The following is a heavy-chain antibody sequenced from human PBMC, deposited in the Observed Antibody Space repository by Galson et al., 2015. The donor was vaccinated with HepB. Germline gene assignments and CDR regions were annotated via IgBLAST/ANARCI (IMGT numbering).Heavy chain of an antibody. J-gene: IGHJ4*02. V-gene: IGHV4-31*03. CDR2: IYYSGST. CDR1: GGSISSGGYY. Sequence: TLSLTCTVSGGSISSGGYYRSWIRQHPGKDLEWIGYIYYSGSTYYNPSLKSRVTISVDTSKNQFSLKLSSVTAADTAVYYCARVSCSGGSCYYDYWGQGTLVTVSS. CDR3: ARVSCSGGSCYYDY. D-gene: IGHD2-15*01.